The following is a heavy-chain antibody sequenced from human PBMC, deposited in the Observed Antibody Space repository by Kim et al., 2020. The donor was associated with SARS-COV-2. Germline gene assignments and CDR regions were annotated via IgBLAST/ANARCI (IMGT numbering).Heavy chain of an antibody. D-gene: IGHD2-15*01. V-gene: IGHV3-48*02. CDR1: GFTFSSYS. J-gene: IGHJ4*02. CDR2: ISSSSTI. CDR3: ARGWDCSGGTCYHDY. Sequence: GGSLRLSCAAPGFTFSSYSMNWVRQAPGKGLEWVSYISSSSTIYYADSVKGRFTISRDNAKNSLYLQMNSLRDEDTAVYYCARGWDCSGGTCYHDYWGQGTLVTVSS.